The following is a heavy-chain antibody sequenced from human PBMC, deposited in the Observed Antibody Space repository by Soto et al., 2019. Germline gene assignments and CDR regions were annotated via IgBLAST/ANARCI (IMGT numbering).Heavy chain of an antibody. Sequence: QVQLQESGPGLVKPSETLSLTCTVSGGSVSSGSYYWSWIRQPPGQGLEWIGYIYYSGSTNYNPSPKSRVTIPVDTSKNHFSLKLMSVNAADTAVYYCARPLYSYGPMDVWGQGTTVTVSS. J-gene: IGHJ6*02. D-gene: IGHD5-18*01. CDR2: IYYSGST. CDR1: GGSVSSGSYY. V-gene: IGHV4-61*01. CDR3: ARPLYSYGPMDV.